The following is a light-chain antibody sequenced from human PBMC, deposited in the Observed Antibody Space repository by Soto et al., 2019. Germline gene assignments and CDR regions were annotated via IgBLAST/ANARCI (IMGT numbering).Light chain of an antibody. CDR2: DVS. CDR3: SSYTSSSTPGVV. Sequence: QSAVTQPASVSGSPGLSITISCTGTSSDVGGYNYVSWYQQHPGKAPKLMIYDVSNRPSGVSNRFSGSKSGNTASLTISGLQAEDEADYYCSSYTSSSTPGVVFGGGTKLTVL. V-gene: IGLV2-14*01. CDR1: SSDVGGYNY. J-gene: IGLJ2*01.